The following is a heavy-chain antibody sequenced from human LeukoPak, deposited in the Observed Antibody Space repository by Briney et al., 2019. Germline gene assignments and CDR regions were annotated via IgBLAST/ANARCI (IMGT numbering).Heavy chain of an antibody. V-gene: IGHV4-39*07. Sequence: PSETLSLTCTVSGGSISSSGYYWSWIRQPPGKGLEWIGEINHSGSTNYNPSLKSRVTISVDTSKNQFSLKLSSVTAADTAVYYCARGPRGYDISPIDYWGQGTLVAVSS. CDR3: ARGPRGYDISPIDY. CDR1: GGSISSSGYY. CDR2: INHSGST. D-gene: IGHD5-12*01. J-gene: IGHJ4*02.